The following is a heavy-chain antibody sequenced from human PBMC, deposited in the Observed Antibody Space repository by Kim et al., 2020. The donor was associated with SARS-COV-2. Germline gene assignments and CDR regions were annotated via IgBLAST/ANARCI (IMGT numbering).Heavy chain of an antibody. J-gene: IGHJ4*02. Sequence: ADSVRGRFTISRDNAKNALYLQMNSLRAEDTALYYCARRAVGSSGTYYCDYWGQGTLVTVSS. CDR3: ARRAVGSSGTYYCDY. D-gene: IGHD3-22*01. V-gene: IGHV3-74*01.